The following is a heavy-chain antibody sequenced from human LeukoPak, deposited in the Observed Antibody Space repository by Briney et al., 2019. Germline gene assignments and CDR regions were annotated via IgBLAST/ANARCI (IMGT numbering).Heavy chain of an antibody. CDR2: IKQDGSEK. CDR1: GFTFSSYW. CDR3: ARETGAGTEDY. D-gene: IGHD6-13*01. V-gene: IGHV3-7*01. J-gene: IGHJ4*02. Sequence: PGGSLRLSCAASGFTFSSYWMSWVLQAPGKGLEWVANIKQDGSEKYYVDSVKGRFTISRDNAKNSLYLQMNSLRAEDTAVYYCARETGAGTEDYWGQGTLVTVSS.